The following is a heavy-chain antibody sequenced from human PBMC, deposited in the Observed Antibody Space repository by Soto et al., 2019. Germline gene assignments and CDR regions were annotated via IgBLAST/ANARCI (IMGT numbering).Heavy chain of an antibody. D-gene: IGHD4-17*01. J-gene: IGHJ5*02. CDR1: GFTFDDYYA. Sequence: GGSLRLSCVASGFTFDDYYAIHWVRQAPGKGLEWVSGVSWKTGIIGYADSVKGRFTISRDNAKNSLYLQMNSLRAEDTALYYCARGRNYGDLRGWFDPWGQGTLVTVSS. CDR3: ARGRNYGDLRGWFDP. V-gene: IGHV3-9*01. CDR2: VSWKTGII.